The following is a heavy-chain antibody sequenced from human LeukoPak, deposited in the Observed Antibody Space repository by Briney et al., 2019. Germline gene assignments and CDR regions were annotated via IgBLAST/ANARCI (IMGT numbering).Heavy chain of an antibody. V-gene: IGHV3-21*01. CDR1: GFTFSSYS. CDR2: ISSSSGYI. CDR3: ARDVGYYFDY. J-gene: IGHJ4*02. D-gene: IGHD1-26*01. Sequence: PGGSLRLSCAASGFTFSSYSMNWVRQAPGKGLEWVSSISSSSGYIYYADSVKGRFTISRDNAKNSLYLQMNSLRAEDTAVCYCARDVGYYFDYWGQGTLVTVSS.